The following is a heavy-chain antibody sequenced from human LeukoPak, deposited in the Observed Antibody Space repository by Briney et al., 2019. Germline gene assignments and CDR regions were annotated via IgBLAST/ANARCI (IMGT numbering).Heavy chain of an antibody. D-gene: IGHD5-18*01. CDR3: ARTIQRGIRTGDFDY. CDR2: IDWDDDK. CDR1: GFSLSTRGMC. J-gene: IGHJ4*02. V-gene: IGHV2-70*11. Sequence: SGPALVKPTQTLTLTCTFSGFSLSTRGMCVSSIRQPPGKALEGLPRIDWDDDKYYSTSLKTRLTISKDTSKNQVVLTMTNMDPVDTATYYCARTIQRGIRTGDFDYWGQGTLVTVSS.